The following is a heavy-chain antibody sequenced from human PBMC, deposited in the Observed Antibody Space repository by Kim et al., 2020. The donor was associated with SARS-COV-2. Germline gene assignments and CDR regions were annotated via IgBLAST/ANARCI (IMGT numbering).Heavy chain of an antibody. Sequence: SAKGRFTISRENAKNSLYLQVNSLRAEDTAVYYCARISSISGSGYDAFDHWGQGTLVTVSS. D-gene: IGHD5-12*01. V-gene: IGHV3-11*03. CDR3: ARISSISGSGYDAFDH. J-gene: IGHJ4*02.